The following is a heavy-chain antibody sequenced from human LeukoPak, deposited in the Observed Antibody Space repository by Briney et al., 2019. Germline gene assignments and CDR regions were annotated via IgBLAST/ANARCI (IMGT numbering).Heavy chain of an antibody. J-gene: IGHJ4*02. Sequence: ASVKVSFKVSGYTLTELSMHWVRQAPGKGLEWMGGFDPEDGETIYAQKFQGRVTMTEDTSTDTAYMELSSLRSEDTAVYYCRAVAGTEIDYWGQGTLVTVSS. CDR3: RAVAGTEIDY. CDR2: FDPEDGET. CDR1: GYTLTELS. V-gene: IGHV1-24*01. D-gene: IGHD6-19*01.